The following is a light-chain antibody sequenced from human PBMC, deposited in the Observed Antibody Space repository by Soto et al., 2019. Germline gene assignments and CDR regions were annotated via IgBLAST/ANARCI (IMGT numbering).Light chain of an antibody. CDR2: GAS. V-gene: IGKV3-20*01. J-gene: IGKJ4*01. CDR1: QSVSRNY. CDR3: QQYGSTPLT. Sequence: EIGLTQSPGTLSLSPGGRATLSCRASQSVSRNYVAWYQQKPGQAPRLLIYGASSRASGIPDRFSGSGSGADFTLSITRLEPEDFALYYCQQYGSTPLTLGGGTKVEIK.